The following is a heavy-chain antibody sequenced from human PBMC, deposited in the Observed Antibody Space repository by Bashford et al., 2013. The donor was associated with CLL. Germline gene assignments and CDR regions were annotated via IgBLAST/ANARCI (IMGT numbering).Heavy chain of an antibody. D-gene: IGHD2-2*01. V-gene: IGHV4-39*01. J-gene: IGHJ4*02. Sequence: SETLSLTCTVSGDSISNSNYYWGWVRQSPGKGLQWIGSIYYSGYTYYNPSLKSRLTMSVNTSKNQFSLKLSSVTASDTAVYYCARHGYLGYCTGSSCHCDYWGQGTLVTVSS. CDR2: IYYSGYT. CDR3: ARHGYLGYCTGSSCHCDY. CDR1: GDSISNSNYY.